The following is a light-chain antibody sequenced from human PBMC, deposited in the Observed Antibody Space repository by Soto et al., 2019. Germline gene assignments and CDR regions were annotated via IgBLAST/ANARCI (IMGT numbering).Light chain of an antibody. J-gene: IGLJ2*01. Sequence: QSALTQPASVSGSPGQSITISCTGTSNDVGGYNYVSWYQQYPGKAPKLMIYEVSNWPSGVSNRFSGSKSGNTASLTISGLQAEDEADYYCSSYTSNSVVFGGGTKLTVL. CDR3: SSYTSNSVV. CDR2: EVS. CDR1: SNDVGGYNY. V-gene: IGLV2-14*01.